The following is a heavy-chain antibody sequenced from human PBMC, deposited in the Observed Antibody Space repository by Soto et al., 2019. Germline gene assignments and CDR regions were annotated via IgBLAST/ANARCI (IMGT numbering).Heavy chain of an antibody. CDR2: IYYSGSA. D-gene: IGHD2-15*01. CDR1: GGSISSGGYY. V-gene: IGHV4-31*03. J-gene: IGHJ4*02. CDR3: ARMICRGGSFYSYYFDY. Sequence: QVQLQESGPGLVKPSQTLSLTCTVSGGSISSGGYYWSWIRQHPGKGREWIGYIYYSGSAYYNPSLKSRVTISVDTSKNQFSLKLSSVTAADTAVYYCARMICRGGSFYSYYFDYWGQGTLVTVSS.